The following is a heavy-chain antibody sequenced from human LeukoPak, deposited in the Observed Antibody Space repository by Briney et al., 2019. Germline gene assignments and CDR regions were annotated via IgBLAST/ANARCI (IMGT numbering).Heavy chain of an antibody. CDR1: GYTFTSYA. CDR2: INAGNGNT. J-gene: IGHJ5*02. V-gene: IGHV1-3*01. Sequence: ASVQVSCKASGYTFTSYAMHWVRQAPGQRREWMGWINAGNGNTKYSQKFQGRVTITRDTSARTAYMELSSLRSEDTAVYYCARDLSYGQGWFDPWGQGTLVTVSS. CDR3: ARDLSYGQGWFDP. D-gene: IGHD2-8*01.